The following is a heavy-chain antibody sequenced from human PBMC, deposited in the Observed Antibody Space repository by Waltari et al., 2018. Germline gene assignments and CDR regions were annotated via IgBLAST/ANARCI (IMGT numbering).Heavy chain of an antibody. CDR1: GGSIGSSSYY. V-gene: IGHV4-39*01. J-gene: IGHJ4*02. CDR3: ARHIRVDTAMVIDY. CDR2: IYYSGST. D-gene: IGHD5-18*01. Sequence: QLQLQESGPGLVKPSETLSLTCTVSGGSIGSSSYYWGWIRQPPGKGLEWIGSIYYSGSTYYNPSLKSRVTISVDTSKNQFSLKLSSVTAADTAVYYCARHIRVDTAMVIDYWGQGTLVTVSS.